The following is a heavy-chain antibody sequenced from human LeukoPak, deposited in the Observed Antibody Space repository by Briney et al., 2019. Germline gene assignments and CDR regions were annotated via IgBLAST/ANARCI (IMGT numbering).Heavy chain of an antibody. V-gene: IGHV3-21*04. CDR3: AKDYTFYGSGKGDYFDY. Sequence: PGGSLRLSCAASGFTFSSYSMNWVRQAPGKGLEWVSSISSSSSYIYYADSVKGRFTISRDNAKNSLYLQMNSLRAEDTAVYYCAKDYTFYGSGKGDYFDYWGQGTLVTVSS. J-gene: IGHJ4*02. CDR2: ISSSSSYI. D-gene: IGHD3-10*01. CDR1: GFTFSSYS.